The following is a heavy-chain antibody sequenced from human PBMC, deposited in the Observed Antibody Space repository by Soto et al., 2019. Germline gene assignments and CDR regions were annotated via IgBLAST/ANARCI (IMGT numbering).Heavy chain of an antibody. CDR3: AKASHIWDTAMVYFDY. CDR2: ISYDGSNK. V-gene: IGHV3-30*18. D-gene: IGHD5-18*01. CDR1: VFTFSSYG. J-gene: IGHJ4*02. Sequence: PVGSLRLSCASSVFTFSSYGMHCVRHSPGKGLEWVAVISYDGSNKYYADSVKGRFTISRDNSKNTLYLKMNSLTAEDTAVYYCAKASHIWDTAMVYFDYWGQGTLVTVSS.